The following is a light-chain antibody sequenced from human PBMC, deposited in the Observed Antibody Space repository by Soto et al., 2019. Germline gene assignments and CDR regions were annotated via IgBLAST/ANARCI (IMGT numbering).Light chain of an antibody. CDR1: QPISRW. CDR2: GAS. CDR3: QQANSFPYT. V-gene: IGKV1-12*01. Sequence: DIQMTQSPSSVSASVGDRVTITCRASQPISRWLAWYQQKPGKAPELLIYGASNLQSGVPLRFSGSGSGTDFSLTISSLQPEDFVSYYCQQANSFPYTFGQGTKLEI. J-gene: IGKJ2*01.